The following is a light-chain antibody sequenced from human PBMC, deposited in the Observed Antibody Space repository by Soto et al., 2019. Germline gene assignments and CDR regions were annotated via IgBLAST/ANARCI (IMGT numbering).Light chain of an antibody. CDR2: GTS. Sequence: EIVLTQSPGTLSLSPGERATLSCRTSQTISSSYLGWYQQKPGQAPRLLIYGTSSRATGIPDRFSGSGSGTDFTLTINRLKPEDFAVYYCQQYGSSPLVTFGQGTRLEIK. CDR3: QQYGSSPLVT. V-gene: IGKV3-20*01. CDR1: QTISSSY. J-gene: IGKJ5*01.